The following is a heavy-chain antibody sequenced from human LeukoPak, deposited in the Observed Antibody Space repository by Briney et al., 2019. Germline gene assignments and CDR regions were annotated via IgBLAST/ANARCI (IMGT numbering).Heavy chain of an antibody. CDR3: ARSSYDYGGIEGPFDY. CDR1: GFTFSSYA. J-gene: IGHJ4*02. V-gene: IGHV3-30*15. CDR2: TSYDGNKK. D-gene: IGHD4-23*01. Sequence: PGRSLRLSCAASGFTFSSYAMHWVRQAPGKGLEWVAVTSYDGNKKYYADSVKGRFTISRDSSKNTLYLQMSSLRAEDTAVYYCARSSYDYGGIEGPFDYWGQGTLVTVSS.